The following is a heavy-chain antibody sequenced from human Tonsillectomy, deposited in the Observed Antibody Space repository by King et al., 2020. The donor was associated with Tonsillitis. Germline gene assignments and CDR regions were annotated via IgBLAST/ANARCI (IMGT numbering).Heavy chain of an antibody. V-gene: IGHV3-74*03. Sequence: VQLVESGGGLVQPGWSLRLSCASSGFTFSSYWMHWFRQAPGKVLVWFSLMSIDGTSTTYAYSVKGRFTISSDNAKNTLYLQMNSLRAEDTAVYYCARGYSGTYRVDYWGQGTLVTVSS. CDR2: MSIDGTST. J-gene: IGHJ4*02. D-gene: IGHD1-26*01. CDR1: GFTFSSYW. CDR3: ARGYSGTYRVDY.